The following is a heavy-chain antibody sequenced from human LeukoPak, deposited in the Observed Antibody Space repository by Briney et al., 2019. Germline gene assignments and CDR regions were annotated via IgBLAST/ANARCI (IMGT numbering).Heavy chain of an antibody. CDR1: GGSFSGYY. Sequence: PSETLSLTCAVYGGSFSGYYWSWIRQPPGKGLEWIGEINHSGSTNYNPSLKSRVTISVDTSKNQFSLKLCSVTAADTAVYYCARGSGWNFDYWGQGTLVTVSS. J-gene: IGHJ4*02. CDR2: INHSGST. CDR3: ARGSGWNFDY. D-gene: IGHD6-19*01. V-gene: IGHV4-34*01.